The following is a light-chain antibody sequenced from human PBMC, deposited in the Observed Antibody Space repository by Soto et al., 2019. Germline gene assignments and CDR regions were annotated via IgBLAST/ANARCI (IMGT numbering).Light chain of an antibody. CDR1: QSVGNN. CDR3: QQYGDWPLT. V-gene: IGKV3-15*01. CDR2: ATS. J-gene: IGKJ4*01. Sequence: EIVLTQSPATLSVSPGERATLSCRASQSVGNNFAWYQQKPGQAPRLLIFATSTRATGVPARFSGSWSGTEVTLTISSLQSEDFAVYYCQQYGDWPLTFGGGAKVEIE.